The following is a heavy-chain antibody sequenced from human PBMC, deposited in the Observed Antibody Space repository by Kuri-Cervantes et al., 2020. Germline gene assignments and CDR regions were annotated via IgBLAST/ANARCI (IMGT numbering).Heavy chain of an antibody. Sequence: GESLKISCAASGFTVSSNYMSWVRQAPGKGLEWVSVIYSGGSTYYADSVKGRFTISRDNFKNTLYLQMNSLRAEDTAVYYCASGPPYDFWSCYYYYYYGMDVWGQGTTVTVSS. V-gene: IGHV3-66*01. CDR3: ASGPPYDFWSCYYYYYYGMDV. J-gene: IGHJ6*02. D-gene: IGHD3-3*01. CDR2: IYSGGST. CDR1: GFTVSSNY.